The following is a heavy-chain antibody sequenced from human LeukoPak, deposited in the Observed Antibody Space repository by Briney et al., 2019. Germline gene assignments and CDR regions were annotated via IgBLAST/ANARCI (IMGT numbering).Heavy chain of an antibody. V-gene: IGHV1-24*01. D-gene: IGHD6-6*01. J-gene: IGHJ3*02. Sequence: ASVKVSCKVSGYTLTELSMHWVRQAPGKGLEWMGGFDPEDGETIYAQKFQGRVTMTEDTSTDTAYMELSSLRSEDTAVYYCATDRAQLATLRGTFDIWGQETMVTVSS. CDR3: ATDRAQLATLRGTFDI. CDR2: FDPEDGET. CDR1: GYTLTELS.